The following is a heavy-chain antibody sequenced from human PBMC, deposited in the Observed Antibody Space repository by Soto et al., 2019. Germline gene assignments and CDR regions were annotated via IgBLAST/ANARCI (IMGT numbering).Heavy chain of an antibody. J-gene: IGHJ4*02. Sequence: QVQLQESGPRLVKPSWTLSLTCADSSASISNDHWWPWVRQYPEKGLEWIGEIFHSGSTNYNGSLRRRVTVSVDKSKNQFSLKMTAVPAADTAVYYCARINYHGVRNFDHWGQGTLVTVSS. CDR1: SASISNDHW. CDR3: ARINYHGVRNFDH. CDR2: IFHSGST. V-gene: IGHV4-4*02. D-gene: IGHD3-10*01.